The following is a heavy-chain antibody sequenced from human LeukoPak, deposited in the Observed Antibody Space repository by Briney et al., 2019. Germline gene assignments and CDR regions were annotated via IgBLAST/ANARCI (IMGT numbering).Heavy chain of an antibody. J-gene: IGHJ2*01. Sequence: GESLKISCKGSEYSFTSYWIGWVRQMPGKGLEWMGNIYPGDSDTRYSPSFQGQVTISADKSISTAYLQWSSLKASDTAMYYCARRGSSGWINWYFDLWGRGTLVTVSS. CDR3: ARRGSSGWINWYFDL. V-gene: IGHV5-51*01. CDR1: EYSFTSYW. CDR2: IYPGDSDT. D-gene: IGHD6-19*01.